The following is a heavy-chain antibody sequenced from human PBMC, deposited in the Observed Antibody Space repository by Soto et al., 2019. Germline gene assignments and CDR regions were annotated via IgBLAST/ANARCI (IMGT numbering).Heavy chain of an antibody. V-gene: IGHV1-69*13. CDR2: IIPIFGTA. Sequence: SGKVSCKASGGTFSSYAISWVRQAPGQGLEWMGGIIPIFGTANYAQKFQGRVTITADESTSTAYMELSSLRSEDTAVYYCARNSSGFGAPVTMHFDDWGQGTLVAVSS. J-gene: IGHJ4*02. D-gene: IGHD4-4*01. CDR1: GGTFSSYA. CDR3: ARNSSGFGAPVTMHFDD.